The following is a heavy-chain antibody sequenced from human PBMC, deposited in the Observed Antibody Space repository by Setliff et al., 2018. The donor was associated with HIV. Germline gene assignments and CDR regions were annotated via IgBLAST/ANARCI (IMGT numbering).Heavy chain of an antibody. CDR2: IIPIFDTA. Sequence: GASVKVSCKASGGTFSSYAISWVRQAPGQGLEWMGGIIPIFDTANYAQKFQGRVTITADESTSTAYMELSSLRSEDTALYYCARAGKYYSDTSGYYYLDYWGQGTLVTVLL. V-gene: IGHV1-69*13. D-gene: IGHD3-22*01. CDR3: ARAGKYYSDTSGYYYLDY. CDR1: GGTFSSYA. J-gene: IGHJ4*02.